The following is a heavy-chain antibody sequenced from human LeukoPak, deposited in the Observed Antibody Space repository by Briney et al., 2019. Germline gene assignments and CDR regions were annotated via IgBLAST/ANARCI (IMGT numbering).Heavy chain of an antibody. V-gene: IGHV3-15*01. D-gene: IGHD4-17*01. CDR1: GFTFNHAW. J-gene: IGHJ6*03. CDR2: VKSTTDGGTT. Sequence: GGSLRLSCAASGFTFNHAWMSWIRQAPGKGLEWVGRVKSTTDGGTTDYAAPVKGRFTISRDDSKNTLYLQMNNLKSEDTAVYYCTTPGYYGDSYMDVWGKGTTVTISS. CDR3: TTPGYYGDSYMDV.